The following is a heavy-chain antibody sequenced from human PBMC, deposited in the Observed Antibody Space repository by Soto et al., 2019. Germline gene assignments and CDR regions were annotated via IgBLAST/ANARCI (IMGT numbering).Heavy chain of an antibody. CDR1: GSTFNNFA. D-gene: IGHD1-26*01. J-gene: IGHJ4*02. CDR3: XXAIKRWEVNYYFDF. CDR2: IVVISNTA. Sequence: QVVLLQSGAEVKEPGSSVRVSCQVSGSTFNNFAFSWVRQAPGHGPEWMGGIVVISNTAEYSQRFQDRVTITADTSTNTLYMELGSLTVEDTAVXXXXXAIKRWEVNYYFDFWGQGTLVTVSS. V-gene: IGHV1-69*06.